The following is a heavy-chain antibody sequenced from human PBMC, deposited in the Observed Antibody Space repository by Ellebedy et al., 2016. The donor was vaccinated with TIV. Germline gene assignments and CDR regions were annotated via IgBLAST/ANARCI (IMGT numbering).Heavy chain of an antibody. CDR2: ISAYNGNT. CDR3: ARVEWYYYDSSGYYSLDY. CDR1: GGTFSSYA. D-gene: IGHD3-22*01. Sequence: ASVKVSCKASGGTFSSYAISWVRQAPGQGLEWMGWISAYNGNTNYAQKLQGRVTMTTDTSTSTAYMELRSLRSDDTAVYYCARVEWYYYDSSGYYSLDYWGQGTLVTVSS. V-gene: IGHV1-18*01. J-gene: IGHJ4*02.